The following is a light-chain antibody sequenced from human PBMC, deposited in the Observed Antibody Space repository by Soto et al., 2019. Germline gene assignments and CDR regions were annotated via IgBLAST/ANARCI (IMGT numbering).Light chain of an antibody. Sequence: DIQMTQSPSTLSASVGDRVTITCRASQSIRNWLAWYQQQPGKAPKLLIYDASSLESGVPSRFSGSGSGKEFTLTISSLQPDDFATYYCQQYNTYWTFGQGTKVDIK. V-gene: IGKV1-5*01. CDR2: DAS. J-gene: IGKJ1*01. CDR1: QSIRNW. CDR3: QQYNTYWT.